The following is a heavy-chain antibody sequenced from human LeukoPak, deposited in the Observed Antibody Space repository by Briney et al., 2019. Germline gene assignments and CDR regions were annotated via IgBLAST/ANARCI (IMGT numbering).Heavy chain of an antibody. CDR1: GYTFTSYY. CDR2: INPSGGTT. V-gene: IGHV1-46*01. CDR3: AREVYCSGGSCYSVIAGDAFDI. D-gene: IGHD2-15*01. J-gene: IGHJ3*02. Sequence: ASVKVSCKASGYTFTSYYMHWVRQAPGQGLEWMGIINPSGGTTSYAQKFQGRVTMTRDTSTSTVYMELSSLRSEDTAVYYCAREVYCSGGSCYSVIAGDAFDIWGQGTMVTVSS.